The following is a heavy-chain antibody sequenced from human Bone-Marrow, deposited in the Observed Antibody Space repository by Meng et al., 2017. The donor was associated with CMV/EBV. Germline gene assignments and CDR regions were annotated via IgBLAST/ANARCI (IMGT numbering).Heavy chain of an antibody. J-gene: IGHJ6*02. D-gene: IGHD3-16*01. CDR3: ASHSRPGEYGYYGMDV. Sequence: SVKVTCKASGGTFSSYAISWVRQAPGQGLEWMGGIIPIFGTANYAQKFQGRVTITTDESTSTDYMELSSLRSEDTAVYYCASHSRPGEYGYYGMDVWGQGTTVTVSS. V-gene: IGHV1-69*05. CDR1: GGTFSSYA. CDR2: IIPIFGTA.